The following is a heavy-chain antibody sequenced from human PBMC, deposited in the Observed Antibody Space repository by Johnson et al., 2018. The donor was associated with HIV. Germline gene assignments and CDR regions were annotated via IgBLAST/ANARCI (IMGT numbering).Heavy chain of an antibody. V-gene: IGHV3-11*01. CDR3: AREGGIVRSPVSFDI. J-gene: IGHJ3*02. D-gene: IGHD2-8*01. CDR1: GFSFSDYY. Sequence: QMLLVESGGGLVKPGGSLRLSCAASGFSFSDYYMSWIRQAPGKGLEWVSYISSSGSTIYYADSVKGRFTISRDNAKNSVYLQMNSLRAEDTAVYYCAREGGIVRSPVSFDIWGQGTMVTVSS. CDR2: ISSSGSTI.